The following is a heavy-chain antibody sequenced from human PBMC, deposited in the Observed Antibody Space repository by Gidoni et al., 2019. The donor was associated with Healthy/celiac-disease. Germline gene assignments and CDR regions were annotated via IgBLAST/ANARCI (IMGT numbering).Heavy chain of an antibody. CDR1: GYTFTRSY. J-gene: IGHJ4*02. CDR2: INPNSGGT. D-gene: IGHD3-3*01. Sequence: QVQLVQSGAAVKKPGASVKVSCKASGYTFTRSYMHWVRQAPGQGLEWMGWINPNSGGTNYAQKFQGRGTMTRDTSISTAYRELSRLRSDDTAVYYCARGGRYDVWSGSPPVGWGQGTLVTVSS. CDR3: ARGGRYDVWSGSPPVG. V-gene: IGHV1-2*02.